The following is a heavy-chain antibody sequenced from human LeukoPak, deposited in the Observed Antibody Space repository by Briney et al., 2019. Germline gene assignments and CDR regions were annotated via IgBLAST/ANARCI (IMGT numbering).Heavy chain of an antibody. Sequence: PGGSLRLSCVASGFSFGDYGMNWVRQAPGKGLEWVSGINWNGESTAYGASGRGRFSISRDNAKNSLYLQMNSLSDDDTALYYCARPNGSFYFYQMGVWGKGTTVIVSS. CDR1: GFSFGDYG. CDR2: INWNGEST. V-gene: IGHV3-20*04. CDR3: ARPNGSFYFYQMGV. J-gene: IGHJ6*03. D-gene: IGHD1-26*01.